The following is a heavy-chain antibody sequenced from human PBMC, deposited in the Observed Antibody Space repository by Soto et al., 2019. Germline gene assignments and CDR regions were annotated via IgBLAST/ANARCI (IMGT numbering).Heavy chain of an antibody. CDR3: ASLHHGSWSFDY. V-gene: IGHV1-69*13. Sequence: SVKVSCKASGGTFSSYAISWVRQAPGQGLEWMGGIIPIFGTANYAQKFQGRVTITADESTSTAYMELSSLRSEDTAVYYCASLHHGSWSFDYWGQGTLVTVSS. CDR2: IIPIFGTA. J-gene: IGHJ4*02. CDR1: GGTFSSYA. D-gene: IGHD2-15*01.